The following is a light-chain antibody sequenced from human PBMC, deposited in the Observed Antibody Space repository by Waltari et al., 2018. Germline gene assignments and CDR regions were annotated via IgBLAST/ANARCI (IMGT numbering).Light chain of an antibody. CDR1: SSDVGSYNL. Sequence: QSALTQPASVSGSPGQSITISCTGTSSDVGSYNLVSWYQQHPGKAPKLIIYEVSKRPSGVSNLFPGSKSGNPASLTISGLQAEDEADYYCCSYAGSSTLLFGTGTKVTVL. CDR2: EVS. CDR3: CSYAGSSTLL. J-gene: IGLJ1*01. V-gene: IGLV2-23*01.